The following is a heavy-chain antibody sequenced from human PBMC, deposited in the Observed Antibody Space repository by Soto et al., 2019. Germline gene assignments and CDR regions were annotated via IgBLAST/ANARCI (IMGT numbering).Heavy chain of an antibody. V-gene: IGHV4-31*03. CDR1: GGSISSGGYY. CDR3: ARDSRHEDGHWYFDL. CDR2: IYYSGST. J-gene: IGHJ2*01. Sequence: QVQLQESGPGLVKPSQTLSLTCTVSGGSISSGGYYWSWIRQHPGKGLEWIGYIYYSGSTYYNPSLKRRVNHTGRKSKNPFPLKLSSVTAVDTAVYYCARDSRHEDGHWYFDLWGRGTLVTVSS.